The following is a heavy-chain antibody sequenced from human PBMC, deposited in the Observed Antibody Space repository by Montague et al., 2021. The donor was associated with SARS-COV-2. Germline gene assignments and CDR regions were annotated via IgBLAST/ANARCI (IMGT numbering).Heavy chain of an antibody. J-gene: IGHJ1*01. V-gene: IGHV4-31*03. Sequence: TLSLTCIVSGGSISSGGYYWSWIRQHPGKGLEWIGYIYYSGSTYYNPSLKSRHSISLDTSKNHFSLRLSSVTAADTAVYYCARSESSSYSSSPFWGQGTLVTVSS. CDR3: ARSESSSYSSSPF. CDR1: GGSISSGGYY. D-gene: IGHD6-13*01. CDR2: IYYSGST.